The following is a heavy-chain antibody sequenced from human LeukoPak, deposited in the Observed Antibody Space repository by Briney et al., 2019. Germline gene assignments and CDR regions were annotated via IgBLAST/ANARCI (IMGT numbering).Heavy chain of an antibody. CDR1: GYTFTSYA. CDR2: INTNTGNP. J-gene: IGHJ3*02. CDR3: ARDGEDYYDSSGYPDDAFDI. Sequence: ASVKVSCKASGYTFTSYAMNWVRQAPGQGLEWMGWINTNTGNPTYAQGFTGRFVFSLDTSVSTAYLQISSLKAEDTAVYYCARDGEDYYDSSGYPDDAFDIWGQGTMVTVSS. D-gene: IGHD3-22*01. V-gene: IGHV7-4-1*02.